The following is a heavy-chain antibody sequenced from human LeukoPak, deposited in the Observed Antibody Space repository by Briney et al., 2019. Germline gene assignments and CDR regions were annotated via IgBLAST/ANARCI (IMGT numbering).Heavy chain of an antibody. D-gene: IGHD1-26*01. V-gene: IGHV3-64*01. CDR1: GFTFSSYA. CDR3: ARVGDVGPFDY. J-gene: IGHJ4*02. Sequence: GRSLRLSCAASGFTFSSYAMHWVRQAPGKGLEYVSAMSSNGGTTDYANSVKGRFTISRDNSKNTLYLQMGSLRAEDMAVYYCARVGDVGPFDYWGQGTLVTVSS. CDR2: MSSNGGTT.